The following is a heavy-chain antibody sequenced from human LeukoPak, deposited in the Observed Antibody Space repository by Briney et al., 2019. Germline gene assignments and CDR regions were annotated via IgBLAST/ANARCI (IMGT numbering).Heavy chain of an antibody. J-gene: IGHJ4*02. Sequence: GGSLRLSCAASGFTFSSYSMNWVRQAPGKGLEWVSSISSSSSYIYYADSVKGRFTISRDNAKNSLYLQMNSLGAEDTAVYYCARDLEYYYGSGSYYSHWGQGTLVTVSS. D-gene: IGHD3-10*01. V-gene: IGHV3-21*01. CDR1: GFTFSSYS. CDR2: ISSSSSYI. CDR3: ARDLEYYYGSGSYYSH.